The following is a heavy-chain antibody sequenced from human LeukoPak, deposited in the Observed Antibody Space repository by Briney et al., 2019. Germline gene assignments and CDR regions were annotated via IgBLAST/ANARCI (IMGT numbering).Heavy chain of an antibody. CDR3: ARDRSGSGWFDP. D-gene: IGHD3-3*01. CDR1: GYSISSGYY. V-gene: IGHV4-38-2*02. Sequence: PSETLSLTXTVSGYSISSGYYWGWIRQPPGKGLEWIGSIYHSGSTYYNPSLKSRVTISVDTSKNQFSLKLSSVTAADTAVYYCARDRSGSGWFDPWGQGTLVTVSS. CDR2: IYHSGST. J-gene: IGHJ5*02.